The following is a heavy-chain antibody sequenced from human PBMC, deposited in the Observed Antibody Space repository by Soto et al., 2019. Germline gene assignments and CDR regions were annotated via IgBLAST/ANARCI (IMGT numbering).Heavy chain of an antibody. CDR3: AHHPYYGLAPYSFDY. CDR2: ISWDDDK. CDR1: GFSLSTSGVG. Sequence: QITLKESGPTLVKPTQTLTLTCTFSGFSLSTSGVGVGWIRQPPGKALEWLAVISWDDDKRSSSSLKSRLTITKDTSKNRVVLTMTNMDPVDTATYYCAHHPYYGLAPYSFDYWGQGILVTFSS. J-gene: IGHJ4*02. V-gene: IGHV2-5*02. D-gene: IGHD3-10*01.